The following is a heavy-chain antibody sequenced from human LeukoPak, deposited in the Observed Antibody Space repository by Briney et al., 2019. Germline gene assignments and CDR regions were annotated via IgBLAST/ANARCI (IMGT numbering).Heavy chain of an antibody. Sequence: SETLSLTCAVYGGSFSGYYWSWIHQPPGKGLEWIGEINHSGSTNYNPSLKSRVTISVDTSKNQFSLKLSSVTAADTAVYYCARVGCSSTSCYLFDYWGQGTLVTVSS. V-gene: IGHV4-34*01. CDR1: GGSFSGYY. CDR2: INHSGST. D-gene: IGHD2-2*01. CDR3: ARVGCSSTSCYLFDY. J-gene: IGHJ4*02.